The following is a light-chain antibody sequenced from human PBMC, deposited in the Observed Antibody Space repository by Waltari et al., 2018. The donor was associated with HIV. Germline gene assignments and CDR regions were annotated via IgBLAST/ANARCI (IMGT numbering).Light chain of an antibody. CDR2: DVS. J-gene: IGLJ2*01. CDR3: CSYAGSYTHVV. V-gene: IGLV2-11*01. CDR1: SSDVGGYNY. Sequence: QSALTQPRSVSGSPGQSVTISCTGTSSDVGGYNYVSWYQQHQGKAPKLMIYDVSKRPSGVPDRFSGSKSCNTASLTISGLQAEDEADYYCCSYAGSYTHVVVGGGTKLTVL.